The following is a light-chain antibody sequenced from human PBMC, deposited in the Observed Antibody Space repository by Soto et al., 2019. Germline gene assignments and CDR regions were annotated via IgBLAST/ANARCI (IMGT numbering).Light chain of an antibody. CDR2: GAS. CDR1: QSLTSSY. J-gene: IGKJ1*01. CDR3: QQYDGSPRT. Sequence: EIGFTQSPVSLSLGALEIATLSCRASQSLTSSYLAWYQQKPGQAPRLLIYGASSRATGIPDRFTGSGSGTDFTLTISRLEPEDFAVYYCQQYDGSPRTFGQGTKVDIK. V-gene: IGKV3-20*01.